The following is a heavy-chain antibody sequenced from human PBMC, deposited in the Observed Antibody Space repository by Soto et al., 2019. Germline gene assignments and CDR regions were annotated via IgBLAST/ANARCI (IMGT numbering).Heavy chain of an antibody. Sequence: EVQLVESGGGLVKPGGSLTLSCAASGFTFSSYSMNWVRQAPGKGLEWVSSISSSSSYIYYADSVKGRFTISRDNAKNSLYLQMNSLRAEDTAVYYCAREEEQQPFDYWGQGTLVTVSS. D-gene: IGHD6-13*01. CDR2: ISSSSSYI. V-gene: IGHV3-21*01. CDR3: AREEEQQPFDY. CDR1: GFTFSSYS. J-gene: IGHJ4*02.